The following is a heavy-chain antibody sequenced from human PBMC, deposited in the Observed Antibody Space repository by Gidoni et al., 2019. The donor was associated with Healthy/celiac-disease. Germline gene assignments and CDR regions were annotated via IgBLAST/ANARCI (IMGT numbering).Heavy chain of an antibody. Sequence: EVQLFEFGGGLVQPGGSLRLSCAASGFTFSSCAMSWVRQAPGKGLEWVSASSGSGGSTYYADSVKGRFTISRDNSKNTLYLQMNSLRAEDTAVYYCAKHKYGDYLNVAGFDYWGQGTLVTVSS. D-gene: IGHD4-17*01. CDR3: AKHKYGDYLNVAGFDY. J-gene: IGHJ4*02. V-gene: IGHV3-23*01. CDR2: SSGSGGST. CDR1: GFTFSSCA.